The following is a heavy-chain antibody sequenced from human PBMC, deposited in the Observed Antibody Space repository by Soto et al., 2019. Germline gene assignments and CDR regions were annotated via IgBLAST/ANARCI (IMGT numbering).Heavy chain of an antibody. CDR2: IWYDGSNK. CDR1: GFTFSSYG. D-gene: IGHD3-10*01. V-gene: IGHV3-33*01. J-gene: IGHJ6*02. CDR3: ARDSVWFGESEPDYYYYYGMDV. Sequence: GGSLRLSCAASGFTFSSYGMHWVRQAPGKGLEWVAVIWYDGSNKYYADSVKGRFTISRDNSKNTLYLQMNSLRAEDTAVYYCARDSVWFGESEPDYYYYYGMDVWGQGTTVTVSS.